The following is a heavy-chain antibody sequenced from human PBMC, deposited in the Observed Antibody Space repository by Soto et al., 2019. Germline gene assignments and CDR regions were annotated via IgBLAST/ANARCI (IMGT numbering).Heavy chain of an antibody. CDR2: ISAAGDP. CDR1: GFTFRNYA. Sequence: EVQLVESGGGLVQPGGSLRLSCEASGFTFRNYAMHWVRQGTGKGLEWVSGISAAGDPDYADSVEGRFTISRENAQNSFFLQMNSLRVGDTAVYYCARTDRDFYGLAGWGPGTTVIVS. J-gene: IGHJ6*01. V-gene: IGHV3-13*05. CDR3: ARTDRDFYGLAG.